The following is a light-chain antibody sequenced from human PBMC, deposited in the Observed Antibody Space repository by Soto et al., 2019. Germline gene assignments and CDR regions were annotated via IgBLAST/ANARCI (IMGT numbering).Light chain of an antibody. CDR1: QSVSTSS. Sequence: EIVVTQSPGTLSLSLGERATLSCRASQSVSTSSLAWYQQKPGQAPRLLIFGTSDRASGIPDRFSGSGSGTDFSLTISRLEPEEFAVYYCQHCGSTPPDTFGQGTKVEIK. V-gene: IGKV3-20*01. CDR3: QHCGSTPPDT. J-gene: IGKJ2*01. CDR2: GTS.